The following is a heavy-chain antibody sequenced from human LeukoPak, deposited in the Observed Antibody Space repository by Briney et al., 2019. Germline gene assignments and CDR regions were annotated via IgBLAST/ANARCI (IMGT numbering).Heavy chain of an antibody. D-gene: IGHD3-16*02. CDR3: VAAHSSYRRYEDQH. CDR2: MSYSGTT. Sequence: SEILSLTCSVSGGSISSSSDYWGWIRQPPGQGLEWIGTMSYSGTTFYNPSLKSRVTMSVDTSKNQFSLNLRSVTAVDTAVYYCVAAHSSYRRYEDQHWGQGTLVTV. J-gene: IGHJ1*01. V-gene: IGHV4-39*01. CDR1: GGSISSSSDY.